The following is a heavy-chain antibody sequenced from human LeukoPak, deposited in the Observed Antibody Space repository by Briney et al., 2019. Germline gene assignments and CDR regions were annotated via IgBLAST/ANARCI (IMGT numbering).Heavy chain of an antibody. Sequence: GRSLRLSCAASGFTFSSYVMHWVRQAPGKGLEWVAVISSDGIKKYYADSVKGRFTISRDNSQNILYLQMNSLRAEDTAVYHCVRGGNYSFVYWGQGTLVTVSS. D-gene: IGHD4-23*01. J-gene: IGHJ4*02. V-gene: IGHV3-30*01. CDR1: GFTFSSYV. CDR2: ISSDGIKK. CDR3: VRGGNYSFVY.